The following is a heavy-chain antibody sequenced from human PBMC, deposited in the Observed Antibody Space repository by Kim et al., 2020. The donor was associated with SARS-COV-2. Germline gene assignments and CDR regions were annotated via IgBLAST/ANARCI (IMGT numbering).Heavy chain of an antibody. CDR1: GGPFSTYA. V-gene: IGHV1-69*13. J-gene: IGHJ3*02. CDR2: VIPMFVTA. D-gene: IGHD3-16*01. CDR3: ARDGRGSDPFDI. Sequence: SVKVSCKTSGGPFSTYAINWVRQVPGQGLEWMGGVIPMFVTANYAQKFQDRITITAVESTSTVFMELRSLTPEDTAVYYCARDGRGSDPFDIWGQGTMVTVSS.